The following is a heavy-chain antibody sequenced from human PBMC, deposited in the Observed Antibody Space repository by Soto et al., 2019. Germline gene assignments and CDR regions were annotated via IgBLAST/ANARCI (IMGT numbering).Heavy chain of an antibody. V-gene: IGHV4-61*01. D-gene: IGHD4-17*01. CDR3: ARLKKGLYGDYGLYYFDY. CDR2: IYYSGST. Sequence: LSLTCTVSGGSVSSGSYYWSWIRQPPGKGLEWIGYIYYSGSTNYNPSLKSRVTISVDTSKNQFSLKLSSVTAADTAVYYCARLKKGLYGDYGLYYFDYWGQGTLVTVSS. CDR1: GGSVSSGSYY. J-gene: IGHJ4*02.